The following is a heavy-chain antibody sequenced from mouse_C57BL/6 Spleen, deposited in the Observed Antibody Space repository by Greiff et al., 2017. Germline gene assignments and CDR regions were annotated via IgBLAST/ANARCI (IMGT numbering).Heavy chain of an antibody. CDR2: INPSSGYT. CDR3: ARSLIGHYAMDY. D-gene: IGHD1-1*01. V-gene: IGHV1-4*01. J-gene: IGHJ4*01. CDR1: GYTFTSYT. Sequence: QVQLKQSGAELARPGASVKMSCKASGYTFTSYTMHWVKQRPGQGLEWIGYINPSSGYTKYNQKFKDKATLTADKSSSTAYMQLSSLTSEDSAVYYCARSLIGHYAMDYWGQGTSVTVSS.